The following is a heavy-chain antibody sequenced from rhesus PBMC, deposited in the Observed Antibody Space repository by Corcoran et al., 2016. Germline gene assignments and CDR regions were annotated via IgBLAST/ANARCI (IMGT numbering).Heavy chain of an antibody. V-gene: IGHV3-201*01. CDR1: GFTFDDYA. D-gene: IGHD5-12*01. CDR3: TRDRGYSYSFDY. CDR2: ISESGGHI. J-gene: IGHJ4*01. Sequence: EVQLVESGGGVVQPGGSLRLSCAASGFTFDDYAMHWVRQAPGKGLEWVSGISESGGHIYYADSVKGRFTISRDNAKNSLFLQMNSLRAEDTAVYYCTRDRGYSYSFDYWGQGVLVTVSS.